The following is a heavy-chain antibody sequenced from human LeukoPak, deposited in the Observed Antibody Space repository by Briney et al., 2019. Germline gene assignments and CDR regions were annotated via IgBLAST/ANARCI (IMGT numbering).Heavy chain of an antibody. D-gene: IGHD6-13*01. CDR3: ARVARSSSRLSFDY. V-gene: IGHV4-59*01. CDR1: GGSISSYY. CDR2: IYYSGST. Sequence: SETLSLTCTVSGGSISSYYWSWIRQPPGKGLEWIGYIYYSGSTNYNPSLKSRVTISVDTSKNQFSLKLSSVTAADTAVYYCARVARSSSRLSFDYWGQGTLVTVSS. J-gene: IGHJ4*02.